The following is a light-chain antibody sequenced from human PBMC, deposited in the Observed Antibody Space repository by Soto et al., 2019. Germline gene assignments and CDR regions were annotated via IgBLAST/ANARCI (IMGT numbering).Light chain of an antibody. J-gene: IGKJ1*01. CDR2: GAS. CDR1: QSVSSTY. V-gene: IGKV3-20*01. CDR3: QQYGGSPLWT. Sequence: IVLTQSPGTLSLSPGERATLSCRASQSVSSTYLAWYQQKPGQAPRLLIYGASSRATGIPDRFSGGGSGTDFSLSISRLEPEEFAVYYCQQYGGSPLWTFGQGTKVEIK.